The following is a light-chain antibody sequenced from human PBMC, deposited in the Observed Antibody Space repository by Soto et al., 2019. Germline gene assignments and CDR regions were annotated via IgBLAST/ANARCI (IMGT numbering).Light chain of an antibody. CDR2: EVS. V-gene: IGLV2-14*01. J-gene: IGLJ3*02. CDR1: SSDLGGYNY. Sequence: QSALTQPASVSGSPGQSITISCTGTSSDLGGYNYVSWYQQHPGKAPKLIIYEVSDRPSGISNRFSGSKSGNTASLTISGLRAEDEADYYCSSYTSSSTWVFGGGTQLTVL. CDR3: SSYTSSSTWV.